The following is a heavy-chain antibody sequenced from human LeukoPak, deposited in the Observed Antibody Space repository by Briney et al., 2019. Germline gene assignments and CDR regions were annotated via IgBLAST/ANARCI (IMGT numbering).Heavy chain of an antibody. CDR3: ARDSFVVAGTGVDY. CDR2: IKQDGSEK. D-gene: IGHD6-19*01. J-gene: IGHJ4*02. Sequence: GGSLRLSCAASGFTFSDYWMSWVRQAPGKGLEWVANIKQDGSEKYYVDSVKGRFTISRDNAKNSLYLQMNSLRAEDTAVYYCARDSFVVAGTGVDYWGQGTLVTVSS. V-gene: IGHV3-7*03. CDR1: GFTFSDYW.